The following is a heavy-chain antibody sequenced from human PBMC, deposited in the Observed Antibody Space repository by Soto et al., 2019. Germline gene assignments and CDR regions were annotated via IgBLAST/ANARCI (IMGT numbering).Heavy chain of an antibody. CDR1: GGSIRNYG. D-gene: IGHD6-19*01. J-gene: IGHJ5*02. Sequence: PSETLSLTCAEDGGSIRNYGWTWIRQSPGKGLEWVGEITHTGTTNYNPSLQRRVTMDADTFKNQFSLNLRSVTAADTAVYFCARGPRYTSGWFPLAAWGQGTPVTVSS. CDR3: ARGPRYTSGWFPLAA. CDR2: ITHTGTT. V-gene: IGHV4-34*01.